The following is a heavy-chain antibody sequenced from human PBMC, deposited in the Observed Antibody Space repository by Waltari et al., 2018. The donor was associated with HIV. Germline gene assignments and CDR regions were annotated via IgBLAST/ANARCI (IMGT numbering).Heavy chain of an antibody. Sequence: EVQLVESGGGLVKPGGSLRLSFAASGLPFTNAWMSWVRQAPGKGLEWVGRVKSETDGGTTDYAAPVKGRFTISRDDSKNTLYLQMNSLKTEDTAVYYCTTGDIVVVTDYWGQGTLVTVSS. CDR3: TTGDIVVVTDY. D-gene: IGHD2-21*02. CDR2: VKSETDGGTT. J-gene: IGHJ4*02. CDR1: GLPFTNAW. V-gene: IGHV3-15*01.